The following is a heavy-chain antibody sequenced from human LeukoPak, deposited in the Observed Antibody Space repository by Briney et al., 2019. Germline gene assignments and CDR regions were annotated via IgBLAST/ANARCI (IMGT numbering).Heavy chain of an antibody. J-gene: IGHJ4*02. CDR2: SDYSGST. D-gene: IGHD6-13*01. CDR1: GGSISSSSYY. CDR3: ARSSSKTAAAEFAY. Sequence: SETLSLTCTVSGGSISSSSYYWGGIRQPPGKGLEWIGSSDYSGSTYDNPSRKIRVTISVGTPKNQFSLKLSSVTAADTAVYYCARSSSKTAAAEFAYWGQGTLATVPS. V-gene: IGHV4-39*07.